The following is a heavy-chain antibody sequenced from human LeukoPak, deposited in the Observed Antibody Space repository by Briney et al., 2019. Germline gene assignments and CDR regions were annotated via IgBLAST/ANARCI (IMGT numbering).Heavy chain of an antibody. J-gene: IGHJ4*02. CDR2: IYTSGST. CDR3: ARVGFRSAD. Sequence: PSQTLSLTCTVSGGSISSGDYYWSWIRQPAGKGLEWIGRIYTSGSTNYNPSLKSRVTMSVDTSKNQFSLKLSSVTAADTAVYYCARVGFRSADWGQGTLVTVSS. V-gene: IGHV4-61*02. CDR1: GGSISSGDYY.